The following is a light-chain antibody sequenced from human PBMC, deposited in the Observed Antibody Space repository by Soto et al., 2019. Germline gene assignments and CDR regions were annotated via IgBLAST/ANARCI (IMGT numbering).Light chain of an antibody. CDR3: QQYGSSPWT. Sequence: EIVLTQSPATLPLSPGERATLSCRASQSINRYLAWYQQKPGQAPRLLIYGASSRATGIPDRFSGSGSGTDFTLTISRLEPEDFAVYYCQQYGSSPWTFGQGTKVEIK. CDR2: GAS. J-gene: IGKJ1*01. CDR1: QSINRY. V-gene: IGKV3-20*01.